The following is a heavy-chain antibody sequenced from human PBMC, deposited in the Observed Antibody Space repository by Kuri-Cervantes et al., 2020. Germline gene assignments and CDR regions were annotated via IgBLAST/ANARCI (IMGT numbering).Heavy chain of an antibody. CDR1: GFTFSGYY. CDR3: ARGRSRGSSGYDWFDP. Sequence: GESLKISCAASGFTFSGYYMSWVRQAPGKGLGWVSVLYSGGKTYYADSVKGRFTISRDNSKNTLYLQMNSLRVDDTAVYYCARGRSRGSSGYDWFDPWGQGTLVTVSS. V-gene: IGHV3-53*01. CDR2: LYSGGKT. J-gene: IGHJ5*02. D-gene: IGHD3-22*01.